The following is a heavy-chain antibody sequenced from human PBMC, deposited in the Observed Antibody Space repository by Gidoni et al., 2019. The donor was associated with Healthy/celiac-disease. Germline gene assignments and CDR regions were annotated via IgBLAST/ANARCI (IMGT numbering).Heavy chain of an antibody. V-gene: IGHV1-3*01. CDR1: GYTLPSYA. Sequence: HVQLVQSGVEVKKPGASVLLSCQASGYTLPSYAMHWVRQAPGQRLEWIGWINAGNGNTKYSQKFQGRVTITRDTSASTAYMELSSLRSEDTAVYYCARGDIVVVHSTYGMDVWGQGTTVTVSS. J-gene: IGHJ6*02. CDR2: INAGNGNT. CDR3: ARGDIVVVHSTYGMDV. D-gene: IGHD2-2*01.